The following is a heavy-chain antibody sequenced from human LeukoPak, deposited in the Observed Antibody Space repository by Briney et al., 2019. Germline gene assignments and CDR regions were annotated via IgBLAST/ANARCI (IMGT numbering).Heavy chain of an antibody. CDR1: GYSFTSYD. J-gene: IGHJ3*02. CDR2: MNPNSGNT. Sequence: ASVKVSCKASGYSFTSYDINWVRQATGQGLEGMGWMNPNSGNTGYAQKFQGRVTITRNTSISTAYMELSSLRSEDTAVYYCARGLWAAAYHAFDIWGQGTMVTVSS. CDR3: ARGLWAAAYHAFDI. V-gene: IGHV1-8*03. D-gene: IGHD6-13*01.